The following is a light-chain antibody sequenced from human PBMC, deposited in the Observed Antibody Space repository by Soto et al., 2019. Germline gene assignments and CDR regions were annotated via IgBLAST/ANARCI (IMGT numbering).Light chain of an antibody. V-gene: IGLV2-14*01. CDR2: EVS. CDR1: SSDVGGYNY. Sequence: QSALTQPASVSGSPGQSITISCTGTSSDVGGYNYVSWYQQHPGKAPKLMIYEVSNRPSGVSNRFSGSKSGNTASLTISGRQAEDEADYYCSSYTGSSTPYVFGTGTKVTV. CDR3: SSYTGSSTPYV. J-gene: IGLJ1*01.